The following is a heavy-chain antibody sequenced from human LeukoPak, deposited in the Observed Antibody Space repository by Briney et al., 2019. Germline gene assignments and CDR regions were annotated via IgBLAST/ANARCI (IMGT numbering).Heavy chain of an antibody. V-gene: IGHV4-59*08. CDR2: IYYSGST. CDR3: ARHRASLFDR. J-gene: IGHJ5*02. Sequence: SETLSLTCTVSGGSISNYYWTWIRQPPGKGLEWIGYIYYSGSTNYNPSLKSRVTISVDTSKNQFSLKLSSVSAADTAVYYCARHRASLFDRWGQGTLVTVSS. CDR1: GGSISNYY.